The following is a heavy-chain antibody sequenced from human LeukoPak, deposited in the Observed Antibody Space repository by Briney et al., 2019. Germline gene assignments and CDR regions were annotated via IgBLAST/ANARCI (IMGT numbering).Heavy chain of an antibody. Sequence: SETLSLTCTVSGGSISSYYWSWIRQPPGKGLEWIGYIYYSGSTNYNTSLKSRVTISVATSKNQFSLKLSSVTAADTAVYYCARNPGSRPLDYWGQGTLVTVSS. CDR1: GGSISSYY. CDR3: ARNPGSRPLDY. V-gene: IGHV4-59*01. J-gene: IGHJ4*02. CDR2: IYYSGST.